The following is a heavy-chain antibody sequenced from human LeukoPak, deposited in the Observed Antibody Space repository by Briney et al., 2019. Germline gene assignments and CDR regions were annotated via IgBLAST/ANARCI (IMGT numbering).Heavy chain of an antibody. Sequence: PSDTLSLTCTVSGGSISSYFWSWIRQPAGKGLEWVGCIYTSGTTSYNASLKSRVTMSVDTSKNQFSLKLSSVTAADTAVYYCARDRSGTFDIWGQGTMVTVSS. CDR1: GGSISSYF. CDR3: ARDRSGTFDI. V-gene: IGHV4-4*07. D-gene: IGHD1-1*01. CDR2: IYTSGTT. J-gene: IGHJ3*02.